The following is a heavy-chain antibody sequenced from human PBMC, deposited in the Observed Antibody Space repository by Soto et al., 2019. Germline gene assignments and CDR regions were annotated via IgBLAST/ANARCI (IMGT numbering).Heavy chain of an antibody. CDR1: GGSIRSSSYY. CDR3: ARHRERQYSGSDWTAPDY. J-gene: IGHJ4*02. Sequence: KPSETLSLTCTVSGGSIRSSSYYWGWIRQPPGKGLEWIGSIYYSGSTYYNLSLKSRVTISIDTSKNQFSLKLSSVTAADRAVYYCARHRERQYSGSDWTAPDYWGQGSLVTVSS. CDR2: IYYSGST. V-gene: IGHV4-39*01. D-gene: IGHD5-12*01.